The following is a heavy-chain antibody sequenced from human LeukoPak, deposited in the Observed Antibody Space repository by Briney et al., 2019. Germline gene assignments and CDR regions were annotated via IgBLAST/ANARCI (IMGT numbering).Heavy chain of an antibody. Sequence: GGSLRLSCAASGFTFSSYSMNWVRQAPGKGLEWVSSISSSSSYIYYADSVKGRFTISRDNAENSLYLQMNSLRAEDTAVYYCARVPPAGVVVAAMSWYFDLWGRGTLVTVSS. CDR2: ISSSSSYI. D-gene: IGHD2-15*01. J-gene: IGHJ2*01. V-gene: IGHV3-21*01. CDR1: GFTFSSYS. CDR3: ARVPPAGVVVAAMSWYFDL.